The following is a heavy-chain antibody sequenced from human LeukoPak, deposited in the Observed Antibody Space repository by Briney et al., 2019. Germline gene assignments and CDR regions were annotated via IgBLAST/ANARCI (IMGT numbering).Heavy chain of an antibody. Sequence: GGSLRLSCAASGFTFSSYAMSWVRQAPGKGLEWVSAISGSGGSTYYADSVKGRFTISRDNSKNTLYLQMNSLRAEDTAVYYCAKQAFGTMIVVVGDFDYWGQGTLVTVSS. J-gene: IGHJ4*02. D-gene: IGHD3-22*01. CDR2: ISGSGGST. V-gene: IGHV3-23*01. CDR3: AKQAFGTMIVVVGDFDY. CDR1: GFTFSSYA.